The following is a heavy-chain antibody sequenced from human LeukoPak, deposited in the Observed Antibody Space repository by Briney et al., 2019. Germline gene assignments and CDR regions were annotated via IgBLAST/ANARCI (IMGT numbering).Heavy chain of an antibody. J-gene: IGHJ3*02. D-gene: IGHD3-10*01. CDR2: IRYDGSNK. CDR1: GFSFGSYG. CDR3: AKEVYYHDAFDI. Sequence: PGGSLRLSCAASGFSFGSYGIHWVRQAPGKGLEWVAFIRYDGSNKYYADSVKGRFTISRDNSKNTLYLQMNSLRAEDAAVYYCAKEVYYHDAFDIWGQGTMVTVSS. V-gene: IGHV3-30*02.